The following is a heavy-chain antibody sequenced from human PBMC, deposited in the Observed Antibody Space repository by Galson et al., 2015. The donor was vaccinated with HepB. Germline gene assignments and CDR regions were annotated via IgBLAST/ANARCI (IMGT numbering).Heavy chain of an antibody. Sequence: SLRLSCAASGFTFSSYAMHWVRQAPGKGLEYVSAISSNGGSTYYADSVKGRFTISRDNSKNTLYLQMSSLRAEDTAVYYCVKDQGHYYDSSGYPLDYWGQGTLVTVSS. V-gene: IGHV3-64D*06. CDR1: GFTFSSYA. D-gene: IGHD3-22*01. J-gene: IGHJ4*02. CDR2: ISSNGGST. CDR3: VKDQGHYYDSSGYPLDY.